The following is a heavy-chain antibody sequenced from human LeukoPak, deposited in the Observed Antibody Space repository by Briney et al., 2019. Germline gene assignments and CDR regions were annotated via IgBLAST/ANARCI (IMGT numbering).Heavy chain of an antibody. CDR3: ARVWGSSWLYYFDY. CDR2: ISAYNGNT. D-gene: IGHD6-13*01. CDR1: GYTFTSYG. Sequence: GASVKVSCKASGYTFTSYGISWVRQAPGQGLEWMGWISAYNGNTNYAQKPQGRVTMTTDTSTSTAYMELRSLRSDDTAVYYCARVWGSSWLYYFDYWGQGTLVTVSS. V-gene: IGHV1-18*01. J-gene: IGHJ4*02.